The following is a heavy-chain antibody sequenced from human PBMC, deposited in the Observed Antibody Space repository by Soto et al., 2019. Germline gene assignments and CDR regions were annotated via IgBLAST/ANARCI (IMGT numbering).Heavy chain of an antibody. CDR1: GVSINSANW. CDR2: IYHSGST. Sequence: QMQLQESGPGLVKPSGTLSLTCTVSGVSINSANWWTWVRQSPGKGLEWIGEIYHSGSTNFNPSLKSRQTISVDNTKNQYYLELTSVTAADTAVYYCARYCGGSSCYIGDFDIWGQGTMVTVSS. CDR3: ARYCGGSSCYIGDFDI. V-gene: IGHV4-4*02. J-gene: IGHJ3*02. D-gene: IGHD2-15*01.